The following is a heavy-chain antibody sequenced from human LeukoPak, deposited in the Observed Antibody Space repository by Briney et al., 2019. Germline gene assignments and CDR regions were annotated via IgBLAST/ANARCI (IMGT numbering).Heavy chain of an antibody. Sequence: SETLSLTCTVSGGPISSGGYYWSWIRQHPGKGLEWIGYIYSSGSTFYNPSLKSRVTISVDTSQNQFSLKLSSVTAADTAVYYCARGTHGNFDYWGQGTLVTVSS. V-gene: IGHV4-31*03. CDR2: IYSSGST. CDR1: GGPISSGGYY. J-gene: IGHJ4*02. CDR3: ARGTHGNFDY. D-gene: IGHD1-26*01.